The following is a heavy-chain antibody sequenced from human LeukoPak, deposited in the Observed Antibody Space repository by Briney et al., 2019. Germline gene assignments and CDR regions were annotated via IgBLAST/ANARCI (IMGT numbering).Heavy chain of an antibody. V-gene: IGHV3-30*02. CDR3: ATGSPQSFDD. J-gene: IGHJ4*02. CDR2: IRYDGGNK. D-gene: IGHD1-14*01. CDR1: GFTFSSYG. Sequence: PGGSLRLSCAASGFTFSSYGMHWVRQAPGKGLEWVAVIRYDGGNKYYADSVKGRFTISRDNSQNTLYLQLNSLRAEDTAIYYCATGSPQSFDDWGQGTLVTVSS.